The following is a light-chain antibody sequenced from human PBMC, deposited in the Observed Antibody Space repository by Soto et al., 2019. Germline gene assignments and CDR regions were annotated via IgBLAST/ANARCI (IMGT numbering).Light chain of an antibody. J-gene: IGKJ1*01. CDR2: GRS. Sequence: EIVLTQSPGTLSLSPGERATLSCRASQSVTSGYLAWYKQKPGKAPSLLIYGRSSRAAAIPDRFSGSGSGKDFTLTISRLEPEDFAVYYCQQYGSSSWTFGQGTKVEIK. V-gene: IGKV3-20*01. CDR1: QSVTSGY. CDR3: QQYGSSSWT.